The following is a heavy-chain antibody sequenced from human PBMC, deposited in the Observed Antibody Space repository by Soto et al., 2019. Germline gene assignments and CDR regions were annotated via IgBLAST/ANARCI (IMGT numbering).Heavy chain of an antibody. CDR2: IYYSGNT. D-gene: IGHD6-13*01. Sequence: PSETLSLTCTVSGDSIRNYYWSWIRQPPGKGLEWIGYIYYSGNTNYNPSLKSRVTISLDTSKNQFSLKLTSVTAADTAIYYCARGIASSSRTPLIYWGQGALVTVSS. CDR3: ARGIASSSRTPLIY. J-gene: IGHJ4*02. V-gene: IGHV4-59*01. CDR1: GDSIRNYY.